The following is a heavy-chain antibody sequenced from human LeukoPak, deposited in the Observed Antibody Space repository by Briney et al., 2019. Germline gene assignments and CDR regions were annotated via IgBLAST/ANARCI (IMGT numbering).Heavy chain of an antibody. D-gene: IGHD2-2*01. CDR2: ISGSGGST. Sequence: GGSLRLSCAASGYTFSSYAMSWVRQAPGKGREWVSAISGSGGSTYCADSVKGRFTISRDNSKNTLYLQMNSLRAEDTAVYYCAKGERYQLPMYYFDYWGQGTLVTVSS. J-gene: IGHJ4*02. CDR3: AKGERYQLPMYYFDY. V-gene: IGHV3-23*01. CDR1: GYTFSSYA.